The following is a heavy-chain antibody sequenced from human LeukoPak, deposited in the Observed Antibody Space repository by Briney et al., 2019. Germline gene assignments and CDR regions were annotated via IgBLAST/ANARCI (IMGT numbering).Heavy chain of an antibody. CDR1: GYTFTSYG. CDR2: ISAYNGNT. J-gene: IGHJ6*03. V-gene: IGHV1-18*01. CDR3: ARGPYDILTGFLYYMDV. D-gene: IGHD3-9*01. Sequence: EASVKVSCKASGYTFTSYGISWVRQAPGQGLEWMGWISAYNGNTNYAQKLQGRVTMTTDTSTSTAYMELRSMRSDDTAVYYCARGPYDILTGFLYYMDVWGKGTTVTVSS.